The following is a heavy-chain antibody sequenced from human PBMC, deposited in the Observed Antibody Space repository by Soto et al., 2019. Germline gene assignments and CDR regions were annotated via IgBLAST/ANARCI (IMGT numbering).Heavy chain of an antibody. V-gene: IGHV4-39*01. D-gene: IGHD3-10*01. CDR2: IYYRGAA. CDR1: GASISSSNSY. CDR3: ARRAGAGTYPLYSALDV. Sequence: SETLSLTCAVSGASISSSNSYWAWIRQPPGKGLEWIANIYYRGAAYYNPSLTSKVTISLDTSKNQFSLKLTSVTVADTAVYYCARRAGAGTYPLYSALDVWGQGTTVTVSS. J-gene: IGHJ6*02.